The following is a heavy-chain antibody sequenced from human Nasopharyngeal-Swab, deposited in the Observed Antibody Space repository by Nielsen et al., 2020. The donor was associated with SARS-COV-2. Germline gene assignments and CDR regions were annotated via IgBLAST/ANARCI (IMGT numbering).Heavy chain of an antibody. V-gene: IGHV3-23*01. D-gene: IGHD3-3*01. CDR1: GFTFSSCA. CDR2: ISGHGHRT. J-gene: IGHJ4*02. Sequence: GESLKISCVASGFTFSSCAMTWVRQAPGKGLQWLSTISGHGHRTYYADSVKGRFTISRDNSQNTLYLQMNSLRAEDTAVYYCAKDFRHNYDYWSGYFTNWGQGTLVTVSS. CDR3: AKDFRHNYDYWSGYFTN.